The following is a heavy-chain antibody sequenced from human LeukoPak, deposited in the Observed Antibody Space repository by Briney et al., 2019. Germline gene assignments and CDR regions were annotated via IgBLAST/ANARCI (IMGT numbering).Heavy chain of an antibody. CDR1: GDSISSYY. V-gene: IGHV4-59*01. J-gene: IGHJ4*02. CDR2: IYYSGST. D-gene: IGHD6-6*01. Sequence: PSETLSLTCTVSGDSISSYYWSWIRQPPGKGLEWIGYIYYSGSTNYNPSLTSRVTISVDTSKNKFSLRLTSVTAADTAVYYCARDSSSSSYFDYWGQGTLVTVSS. CDR3: ARDSSSSSYFDY.